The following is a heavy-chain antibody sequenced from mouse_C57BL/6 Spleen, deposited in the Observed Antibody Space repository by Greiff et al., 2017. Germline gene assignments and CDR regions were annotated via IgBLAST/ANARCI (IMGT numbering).Heavy chain of an antibody. J-gene: IGHJ2*01. D-gene: IGHD2-1*01. Sequence: VQLQQSGPELVKPGASVKISCKASGYAFSSSWMNWVKQRPGKGLEWIGRIYPGDGDTNYNGKFKGKATLTADKSSSTAYMQLSSLTSEDSAVYFCARVGGNYVLFDYWGQGTTLTVSS. V-gene: IGHV1-82*01. CDR1: GYAFSSSW. CDR2: IYPGDGDT. CDR3: ARVGGNYVLFDY.